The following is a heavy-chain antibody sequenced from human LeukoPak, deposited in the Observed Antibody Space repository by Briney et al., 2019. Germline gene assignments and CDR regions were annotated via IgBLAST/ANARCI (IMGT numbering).Heavy chain of an antibody. V-gene: IGHV1-18*04. CDR2: ISAYNGNT. CDR3: ARGGYCSGGSCYFFYGMDV. CDR1: GYTFTSYG. D-gene: IGHD2-15*01. Sequence: ASVNVSCKASGYTFTSYGINWVRPPPGQGLEWMGWISAYNGNTNHAQKLRDSVTMTIDTATSTAYMELRSLRSDDTAVYYCARGGYCSGGSCYFFYGMDVWGKGTTVTVSS. J-gene: IGHJ6*04.